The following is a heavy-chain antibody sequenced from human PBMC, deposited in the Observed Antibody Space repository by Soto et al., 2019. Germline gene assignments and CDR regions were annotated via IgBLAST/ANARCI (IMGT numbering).Heavy chain of an antibody. CDR3: AKHVWKYDPGTDGFGC. Sequence: GGSLRLSCAASGFTFRTHGMQWDRQAPGTGLEWLTIISYDGIQKFYTESVKGRFTITSHNSKNMVILQSNCLRDVYTAVYDCAKHVWKYDPGTDGFGCWGQLTRVIFSS. CDR1: GFTFRTHG. J-gene: IGHJ6*02. CDR2: ISYDGIQK. V-gene: IGHV3-30*18. D-gene: IGHD1-7*01.